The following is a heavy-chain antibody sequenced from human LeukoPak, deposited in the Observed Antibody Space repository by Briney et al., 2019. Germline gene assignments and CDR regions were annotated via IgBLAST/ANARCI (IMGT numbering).Heavy chain of an antibody. Sequence: SETLSLTCAVYGGSFSGYYWSWIRQPPGKGLEWIGEINHSGSTNYNPSLKSRVTISVDTSKNQFSLKLSSVTAADTAVYYCATGYCSSTSCYTPNYYFDNWGQGTLVTVSS. V-gene: IGHV4-34*01. D-gene: IGHD2-2*02. CDR3: ATGYCSSTSCYTPNYYFDN. CDR2: INHSGST. CDR1: GGSFSGYY. J-gene: IGHJ4*02.